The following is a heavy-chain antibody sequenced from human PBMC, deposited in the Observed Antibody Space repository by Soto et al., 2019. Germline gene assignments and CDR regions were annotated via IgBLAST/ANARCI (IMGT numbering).Heavy chain of an antibody. D-gene: IGHD6-13*01. Sequence: EVQLLESGGGLVQPGGSLRLSCAASGFTFSRYAMTWVRQTPGKGLEWVSGLSGSGGRTYYEDSVRGRFTISRDNSGNTLFLQMDSLRAEDTAVYYCAKGWSNYYFYYMDVWGKGTTVTVSS. CDR2: LSGSGGRT. CDR1: GFTFSRYA. CDR3: AKGWSNYYFYYMDV. J-gene: IGHJ6*03. V-gene: IGHV3-23*01.